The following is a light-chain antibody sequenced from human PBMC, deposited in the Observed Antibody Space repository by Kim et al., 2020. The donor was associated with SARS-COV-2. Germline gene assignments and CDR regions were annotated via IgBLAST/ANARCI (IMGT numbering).Light chain of an antibody. Sequence: SASVGDRVTITCRASQRISRWLAWYQQKPGKAPNLLIYKASTLESGVPSRFSGSGSGTEFTLTISSLQPDDFATYYCQQYQSYAVTFGGGTKVEI. V-gene: IGKV1-5*03. CDR3: QQYQSYAVT. CDR1: QRISRW. J-gene: IGKJ4*01. CDR2: KAS.